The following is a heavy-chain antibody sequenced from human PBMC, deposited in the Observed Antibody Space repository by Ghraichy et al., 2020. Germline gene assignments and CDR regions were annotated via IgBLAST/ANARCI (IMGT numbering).Heavy chain of an antibody. V-gene: IGHV3-74*01. D-gene: IGHD2-15*01. CDR1: GFTLSNSW. CDR2: IKSDGSST. J-gene: IGHJ4*02. Sequence: GGSLRLSCAASGFTLSNSWMHWVRQAPGKGLVWVSRIKSDGSSTTYADSVKGRFTISRDNAKNTLYLQMNSLRAEDTAVYYCAREYCSGGRCFFGTGGSHFDNWRQVTLVTVSS. CDR3: AREYCSGGRCFFGTGGSHFDN.